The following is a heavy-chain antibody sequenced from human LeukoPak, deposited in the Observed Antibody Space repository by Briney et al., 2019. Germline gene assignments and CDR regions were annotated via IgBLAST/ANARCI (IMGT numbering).Heavy chain of an antibody. Sequence: GGSLRLSCAASGFTFSSYAMSWVRQAPGKGLEWVSAISGSGGSTYYADSVKGRFTISRDNSKNTVFLQMNSLRVEDTGVYYCANRISGSSSWGQGTLVTVSS. V-gene: IGHV3-23*01. CDR3: ANRISGSSS. J-gene: IGHJ5*02. CDR2: ISGSGGST. D-gene: IGHD1-26*01. CDR1: GFTFSSYA.